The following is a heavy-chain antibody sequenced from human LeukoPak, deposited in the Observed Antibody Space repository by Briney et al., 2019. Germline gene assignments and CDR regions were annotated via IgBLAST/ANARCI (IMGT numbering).Heavy chain of an antibody. Sequence: GGSLRLSCAASGFTFRSYSMNWVRQAPGKGLEWDSSISFSGGYIYYADSLKGRITISRDNAKNSLYLQMNSLRAEDTAVYYCATRATTERGHSYGLDYWGQGTLVTVSS. D-gene: IGHD5-18*01. CDR3: ATRATTERGHSYGLDY. CDR2: ISFSGGYI. J-gene: IGHJ4*02. CDR1: GFTFRSYS. V-gene: IGHV3-21*01.